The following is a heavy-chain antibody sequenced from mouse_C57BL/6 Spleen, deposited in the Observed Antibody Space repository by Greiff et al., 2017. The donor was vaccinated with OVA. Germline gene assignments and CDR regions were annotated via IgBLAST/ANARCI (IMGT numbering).Heavy chain of an antibody. V-gene: IGHV1-15*01. Sequence: VQLQQSGAELVRPGASVTLSCTASGYTFTDYDMHWVKQTPVPGLEWIGAIDPETGGTAYNQKFKGKAILTADKSSSTAYMELRSLTSEDAAVYYCTRDNWDWFAYWGQGTLVTVSA. D-gene: IGHD4-1*01. J-gene: IGHJ3*01. CDR1: GYTFTDYD. CDR3: TRDNWDWFAY. CDR2: IDPETGGT.